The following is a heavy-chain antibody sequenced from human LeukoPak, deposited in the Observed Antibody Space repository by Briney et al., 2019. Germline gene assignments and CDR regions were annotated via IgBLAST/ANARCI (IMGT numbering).Heavy chain of an antibody. V-gene: IGHV3-49*03. Sequence: GGSLRLSCTASGFTFGDYAMSWFRQAPGKGLEWVGFIRSKAYGGTTEYAASVKGRFTISRDDSKSIAYLQMNSLKTEDTAVYYCTRDQWGSSWFPNWYFDLWGRGTLVTVSS. J-gene: IGHJ2*01. CDR1: GFTFGDYA. D-gene: IGHD6-13*01. CDR3: TRDQWGSSWFPNWYFDL. CDR2: IRSKAYGGTT.